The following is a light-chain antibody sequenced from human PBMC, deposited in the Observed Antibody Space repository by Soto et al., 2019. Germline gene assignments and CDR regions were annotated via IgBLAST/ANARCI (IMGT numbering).Light chain of an antibody. Sequence: QSVLTQPPSASGSPGQSVTISCTGTKNDIGVYDFVSWYQHHPGKAPRLIIYEVVQRPSGVPDRFSGSKSGNTASLTVSGHQAADEADYFCKSYAGSNTYVFGSGTNAPS. J-gene: IGLJ1*01. CDR3: KSYAGSNTYV. CDR1: KNDIGVYDF. CDR2: EVV. V-gene: IGLV2-8*01.